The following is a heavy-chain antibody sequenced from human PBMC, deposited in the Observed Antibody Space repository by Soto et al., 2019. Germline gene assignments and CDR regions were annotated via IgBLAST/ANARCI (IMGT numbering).Heavy chain of an antibody. CDR2: ISGSTSYI. Sequence: EVQLVESGGGLVKPGGSLRLSCAASGFSFSDYSMNWVRQAPWKGLEWVSSISGSTSYIYYADSLKGRFTVSRDNAEKSLYLQMNSLRAEDTALYYCARDGAYCSGTGCRDYYHYMDVWGKGTTVTVSS. D-gene: IGHD2-2*01. CDR1: GFSFSDYS. CDR3: ARDGAYCSGTGCRDYYHYMDV. J-gene: IGHJ6*03. V-gene: IGHV3-21*01.